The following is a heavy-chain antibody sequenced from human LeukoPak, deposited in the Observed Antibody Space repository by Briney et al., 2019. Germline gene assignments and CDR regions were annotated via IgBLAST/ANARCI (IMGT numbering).Heavy chain of an antibody. V-gene: IGHV4-59*01. D-gene: IGHD6-13*01. CDR1: GGSISSYY. CDR2: IYYSGST. Sequence: SETLSLTCTVSGGSISSYYWSWIRQPPGKGLEWIGYIYYSGSTNYNPSLKSRVTISVDTSKNQFSLKLSSVTAADTAVYSCASYSRTTCFDYWGQGTLVTVSS. CDR3: ASYSRTTCFDY. J-gene: IGHJ4*02.